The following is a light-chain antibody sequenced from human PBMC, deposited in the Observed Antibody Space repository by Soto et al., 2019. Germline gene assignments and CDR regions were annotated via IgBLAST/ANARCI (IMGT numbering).Light chain of an antibody. Sequence: QSALTQPASVSGPPGQSITISCTGTSSDVGAYNYVSWYQHHPGKAPRLVIYDVTNRPSGVPDRFSGSKSGTSASLAINGLQAEDEAHYYCQSYDNSLSGSWVFGGGTKLTVL. J-gene: IGLJ3*02. CDR3: QSYDNSLSGSWV. V-gene: IGLV2-14*01. CDR1: SSDVGAYNY. CDR2: DVT.